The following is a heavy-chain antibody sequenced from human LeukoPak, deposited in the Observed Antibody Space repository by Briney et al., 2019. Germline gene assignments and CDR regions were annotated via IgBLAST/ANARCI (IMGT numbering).Heavy chain of an antibody. CDR1: GFTFSSYG. CDR3: ANIVVVPAAYDY. D-gene: IGHD2-2*01. Sequence: PGGSLRLSCAASGFTFSSYGMHWVRQAPGKGLEWVAFIRYDGSNKYYADSVKGRFTISRDNSKNTLYLQMNSLRAEDTAVYYCANIVVVPAAYDYWGQGTLVTFSS. V-gene: IGHV3-30*02. J-gene: IGHJ4*02. CDR2: IRYDGSNK.